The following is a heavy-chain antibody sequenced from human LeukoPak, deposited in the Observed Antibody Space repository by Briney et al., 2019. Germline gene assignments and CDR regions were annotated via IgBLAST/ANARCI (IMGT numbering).Heavy chain of an antibody. CDR2: SNSDESST. V-gene: IGHV3-74*01. J-gene: IGHJ6*02. CDR3: TRHYGTGFYGMDV. Sequence: GGSLRLSCAASGFTFTDYWMHWVRQAPGKGLVWVSRSNSDESSTSYADSVKGRFTISRDNAKKTVYLQMNSLRVEDTAIYYCTRHYGTGFYGMDVWGQGTTVTASS. D-gene: IGHD3-10*01. CDR1: GFTFTDYW.